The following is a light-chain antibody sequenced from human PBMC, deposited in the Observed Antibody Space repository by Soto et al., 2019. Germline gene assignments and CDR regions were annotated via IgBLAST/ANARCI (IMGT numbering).Light chain of an antibody. CDR1: QSIAAW. J-gene: IGKJ2*01. CDR3: QQYNYYSYT. V-gene: IGKV1-5*03. Sequence: DIQGTQSPSTLSASVGDRVSITCRTSQSIAAWLAWYQQKPGKAPNLLIYKASSLKSGVPSRFSGSGSGTEFTLTISSLQPDDFATYYCQQYNYYSYTFGQGTTLEI. CDR2: KAS.